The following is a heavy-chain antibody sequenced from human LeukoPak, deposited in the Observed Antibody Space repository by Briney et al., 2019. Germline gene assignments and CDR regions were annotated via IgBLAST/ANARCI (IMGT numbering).Heavy chain of an antibody. D-gene: IGHD3-10*01. CDR3: ARDLWKVDYYYYGMDV. V-gene: IGHV3-66*01. CDR2: IYPGGST. CDR1: GFTVSTNY. Sequence: GGSLRLSCAASGFTVSTNYMSWVRQAPGKGLERVSVIYPGGSTYYADSVKGRSTISRDDSKNTLYLQMNSLRAEDTAVYYCARDLWKVDYYYYGMDVWGQGTTVTVSS. J-gene: IGHJ6*02.